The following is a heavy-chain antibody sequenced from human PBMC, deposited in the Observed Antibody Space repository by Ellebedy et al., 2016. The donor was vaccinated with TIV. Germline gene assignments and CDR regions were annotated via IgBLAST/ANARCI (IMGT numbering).Heavy chain of an antibody. Sequence: GESLKISCAASGFTVSSNSMSWVRQTPGKGLEWVSVIYSGGSTYYADSVKGRFTISRDNSKNTLYLQMNNLRAEDTAVYYCARDPTLGCSGGSCPGAFDIWGQGTMVTVSS. CDR2: IYSGGST. V-gene: IGHV3-53*01. D-gene: IGHD2-15*01. CDR3: ARDPTLGCSGGSCPGAFDI. J-gene: IGHJ3*02. CDR1: GFTVSSNS.